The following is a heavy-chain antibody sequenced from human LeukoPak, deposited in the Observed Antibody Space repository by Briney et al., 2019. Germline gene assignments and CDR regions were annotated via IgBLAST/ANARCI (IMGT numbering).Heavy chain of an antibody. CDR1: GGSIGTYS. J-gene: IGHJ4*02. D-gene: IGHD6-13*01. Sequence: SETLSLTCTVSGGSIGTYSWNWIRQPPGKGLERIGYIYYSGTTNYNPSLKSRVTISVGTSKNQFSLKLSSVTAADTAVYYCARGVYIAAAQYGYWGQGTLVTVSS. CDR2: IYYSGTT. CDR3: ARGVYIAAAQYGY. V-gene: IGHV4-59*01.